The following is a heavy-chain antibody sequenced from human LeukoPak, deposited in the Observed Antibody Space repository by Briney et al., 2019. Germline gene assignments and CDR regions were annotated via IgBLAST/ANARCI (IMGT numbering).Heavy chain of an antibody. Sequence: GESLKISCKGSGYIFSNYWIGWVRQMPGKGLEWMGIIYPGDSDTRYSPSFQGQVTISADKSINTAYLQWSSLKASDTAIYYCARRLCTSGVCYYYFDYWGQGTLVTVSS. J-gene: IGHJ4*02. CDR2: IYPGDSDT. V-gene: IGHV5-51*01. CDR3: ARRLCTSGVCYYYFDY. CDR1: GYIFSNYW. D-gene: IGHD2-8*01.